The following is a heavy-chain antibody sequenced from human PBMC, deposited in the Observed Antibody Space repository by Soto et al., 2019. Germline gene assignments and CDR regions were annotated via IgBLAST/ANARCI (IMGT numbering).Heavy chain of an antibody. CDR3: ARHGSTLGAYYDPLAY. D-gene: IGHD3-22*01. CDR1: GVSIRSYY. CDR2: IYYSGST. Sequence: SETLSLNCAVSGVSIRSYYWSWIRQPPGKGLEWIGFIYYSGSTNYNPSRKSRVTISVDTSKNQFPLNLISINVADTAVYYCARHGSTLGAYYDPLAYWGLGTLVTVSS. J-gene: IGHJ4*02. V-gene: IGHV4-59*08.